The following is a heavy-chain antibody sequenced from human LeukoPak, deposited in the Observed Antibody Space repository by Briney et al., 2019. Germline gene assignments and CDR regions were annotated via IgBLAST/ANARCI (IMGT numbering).Heavy chain of an antibody. D-gene: IGHD6-13*01. CDR2: IIPIFGTA. J-gene: IGHJ4*02. Sequence: ASVKVSCKASGGTFSSYAISWVRQAPGQGLEWMGGIIPIFGTANYAQKFQGRVTITADESTSTAYMELSSLRSEDTAVYYCARDRTPDSSPLTPHFDYWGQGTLVTVSS. CDR1: GGTFSSYA. CDR3: ARDRTPDSSPLTPHFDY. V-gene: IGHV1-69*13.